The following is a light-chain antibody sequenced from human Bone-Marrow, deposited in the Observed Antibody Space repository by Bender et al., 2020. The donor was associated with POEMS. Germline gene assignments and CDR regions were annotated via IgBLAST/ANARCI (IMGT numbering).Light chain of an antibody. Sequence: QSALTQPASVSGSPGQSITISCAGTSGDVDAYDFVSWYQQHPGKAPKLIIYDVTKRPSGVPDRFSGSKSGNTASLTISGLQAEDEAEYYCCSYAGTYTYVFGSGTKVTVL. J-gene: IGLJ1*01. CDR1: SGDVDAYDF. CDR3: CSYAGTYTYV. V-gene: IGLV2-11*01. CDR2: DVT.